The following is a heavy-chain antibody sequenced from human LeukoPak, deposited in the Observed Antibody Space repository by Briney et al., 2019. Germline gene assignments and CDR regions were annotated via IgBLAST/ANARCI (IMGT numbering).Heavy chain of an antibody. CDR3: ARLYSTSSGGY. CDR2: IYYSGST. D-gene: IGHD6-6*01. Sequence: SETLSLTCTVSGGSISSYYWSWIRQPPGKGLEWIGYIYYSGSTNYNPSLKSRVTISVDTSKNQFSLNLSSVTAADTAVYYCARLYSTSSGGYWGQGTLVTVSS. V-gene: IGHV4-59*08. J-gene: IGHJ4*02. CDR1: GGSISSYY.